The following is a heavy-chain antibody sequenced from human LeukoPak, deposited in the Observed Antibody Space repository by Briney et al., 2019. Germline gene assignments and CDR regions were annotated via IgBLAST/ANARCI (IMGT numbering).Heavy chain of an antibody. V-gene: IGHV3-7*01. D-gene: IGHD6-13*01. CDR1: TFTFSSYW. CDR2: INQDGSVK. CDR3: ARDPGSSSFDY. Sequence: GGSLRLSCAASTFTFSSYWMSWVRQAPGEGLEFVANINQDGSVKNYVGFVKGRFTISRDNAKNSLYLQMNSLRADDTAVYYCARDPGSSSFDYWGQGTLVTVSS. J-gene: IGHJ4*02.